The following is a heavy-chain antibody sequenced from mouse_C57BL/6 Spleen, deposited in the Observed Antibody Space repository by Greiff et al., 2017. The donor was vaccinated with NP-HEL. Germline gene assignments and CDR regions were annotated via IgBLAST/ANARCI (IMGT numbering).Heavy chain of an antibody. CDR1: GFTFSDYY. CDR3: ARQTTDWYFDV. CDR2: ISNGGGST. J-gene: IGHJ1*03. V-gene: IGHV5-12*01. D-gene: IGHD1-1*01. Sequence: EVQVVESGGGIVQPGGSLKLSCAASGFTFSDYYMYWVRQTPEQRLEWVAYISNGGGSTYYTDTVKGRFTISRDNAKNTLYLQMSRLKSEDTAMYYCARQTTDWYFDVWGTGTTVTVSS.